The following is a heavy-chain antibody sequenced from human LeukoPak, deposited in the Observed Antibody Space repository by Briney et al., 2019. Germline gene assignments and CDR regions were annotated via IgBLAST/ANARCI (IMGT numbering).Heavy chain of an antibody. V-gene: IGHV4-4*02. CDR3: ARGYCSGGSCYNNYYYYGMDV. CDR1: GGSISSSNW. CDR2: IYHSGST. Sequence: SGTLSLTCAVSGGSISSSNWWSWVRQPPGKGLEWIGEIYHSGSTNYNPSLKSRVTISVDKSKNQFSLKLSSVAAADTAVYYCARGYCSGGSCYNNYYYYGMDVWGQGTTVTVSS. J-gene: IGHJ6*02. D-gene: IGHD2-15*01.